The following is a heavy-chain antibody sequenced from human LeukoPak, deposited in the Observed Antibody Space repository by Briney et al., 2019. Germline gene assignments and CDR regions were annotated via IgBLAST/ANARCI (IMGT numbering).Heavy chain of an antibody. CDR3: ARSFVVVVAATVRYYYYYMDV. J-gene: IGHJ6*03. CDR1: GGSISSSSYY. V-gene: IGHV4-39*07. Sequence: SGTLSLTCAVSGGSISSSSYYWGWIRQPPGKGLEWIGSIYYSGSTYYNPSLKSRVTISVDTSKNQFSLKLSSVTAADTAVYYCARSFVVVVAATVRYYYYYMDVWGKGTTVTVSS. CDR2: IYYSGST. D-gene: IGHD2-15*01.